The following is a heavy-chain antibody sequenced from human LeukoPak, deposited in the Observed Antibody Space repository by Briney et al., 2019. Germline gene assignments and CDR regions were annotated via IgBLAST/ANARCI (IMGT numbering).Heavy chain of an antibody. Sequence: GGSLRLSCAASGFTFSSYGMHWVRQAPGKGLEWVAVISYDGSNKYYADSVKGLFTISRDNSKNTLYLQMNSLRAEDTAVYYLAKEYSRSWYGSWNYFDYWGKGTLVTVSS. V-gene: IGHV3-30*18. CDR1: GFTFSSYG. CDR2: ISYDGSNK. J-gene: IGHJ4*02. CDR3: AKEYSRSWYGSWNYFDY. D-gene: IGHD6-13*01.